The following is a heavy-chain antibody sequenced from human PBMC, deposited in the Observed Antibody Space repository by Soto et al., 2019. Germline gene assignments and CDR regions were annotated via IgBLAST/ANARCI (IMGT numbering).Heavy chain of an antibody. Sequence: SETLSLTCSVSGDSISTVDYFWAWIRQPPGQVLEYIGYIYKSATTYYNPSFESRVAISLDTSKSQFSLNVTSVTAADTAVYFCARGRYCLTGRCFPNWFDSWGQGTLVTVSS. J-gene: IGHJ5*01. V-gene: IGHV4-30-4*08. D-gene: IGHD2-15*01. CDR1: GDSISTVDYF. CDR3: ARGRYCLTGRCFPNWFDS. CDR2: IYKSATT.